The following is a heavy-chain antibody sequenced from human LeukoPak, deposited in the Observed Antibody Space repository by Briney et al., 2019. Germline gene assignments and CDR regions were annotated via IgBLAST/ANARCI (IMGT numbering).Heavy chain of an antibody. CDR2: ISYDGSDK. CDR3: VKARYSSGGDFDY. D-gene: IGHD6-19*01. CDR1: GFNFRSYG. Sequence: GGSLRLSCAASGFNFRSYGMHWVRQAPGKGPEGVAVISYDGSDKYHADSVKGRFTISRDNSKNTLYLQMNSLRAEDTAVYYCVKARYSSGGDFDYWGQGTLVTVSS. V-gene: IGHV3-30*18. J-gene: IGHJ4*02.